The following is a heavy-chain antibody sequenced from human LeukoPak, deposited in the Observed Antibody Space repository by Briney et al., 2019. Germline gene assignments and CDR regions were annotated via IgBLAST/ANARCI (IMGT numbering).Heavy chain of an antibody. CDR3: ARHPEYMHG. CDR2: IHYTGSS. V-gene: IGHV4-39*01. Sequence: SETLSLTCNVAGASISSKNFYWDWIRQPRGKGLEWIGTIHYTGSSRYNPSLKSRVTMSVDTTKNQFSVTLNSLTAADTAVYYCARHPEYMHGWGQGALVIVSS. J-gene: IGHJ4*02. D-gene: IGHD2/OR15-2a*01. CDR1: GASISSKNFY.